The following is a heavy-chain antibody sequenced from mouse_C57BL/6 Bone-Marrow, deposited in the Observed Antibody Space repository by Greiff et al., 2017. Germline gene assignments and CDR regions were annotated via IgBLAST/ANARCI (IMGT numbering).Heavy chain of an antibody. J-gene: IGHJ1*03. V-gene: IGHV14-4*01. CDR3: TTHYGSSHWYFDV. CDR1: GFNIKDDY. D-gene: IGHD1-1*01. CDR2: IDPENGDT. Sequence: VQLQQSGAELVRPGASVKLSCTASGFNIKDDYMHWVKQRPEQGLEWIGWIDPENGDTEYASKFQGKATITAGTSSNTAYLQLSSLTSEDTAVYYCTTHYGSSHWYFDVWGTGTTVTVSS.